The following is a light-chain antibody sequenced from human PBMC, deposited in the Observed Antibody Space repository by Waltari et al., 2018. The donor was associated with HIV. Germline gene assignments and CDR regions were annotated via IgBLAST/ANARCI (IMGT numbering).Light chain of an antibody. CDR2: LNSDGSH. CDR1: SGHSNYA. Sequence: QLVLTQSPSASASLGASVKVTCTLSSGHSNYAIAWHQQQPEKAPRYLMKLNSDGSHSKGGGSPDRFSGSSSGAERYLTIFSLQSEDEADYYCQTWGTGIWVFGGGTKLTVL. CDR3: QTWGTGIWV. J-gene: IGLJ3*02. V-gene: IGLV4-69*01.